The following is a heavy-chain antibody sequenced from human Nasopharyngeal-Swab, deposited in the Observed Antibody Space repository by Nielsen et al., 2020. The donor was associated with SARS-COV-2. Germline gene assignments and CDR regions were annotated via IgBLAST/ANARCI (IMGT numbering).Heavy chain of an antibody. Sequence: IRPSPGKGLEWVSAISGSGGSTYYADSVKGRFTISRDNSKNTLYLQMNSLRAEDTAVYYCAKGPLIIVVDYYFDYWGQGTLVTVSS. J-gene: IGHJ4*02. CDR3: AKGPLIIVVDYYFDY. CDR2: ISGSGGST. D-gene: IGHD2-2*01. V-gene: IGHV3-23*01.